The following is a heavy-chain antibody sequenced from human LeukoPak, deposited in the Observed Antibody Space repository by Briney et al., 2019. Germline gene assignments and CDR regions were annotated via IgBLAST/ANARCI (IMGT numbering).Heavy chain of an antibody. V-gene: IGHV4-34*01. Sequence: SETLSLTCTVSGGSISSYYWSWIRQPPGKGLEWIGEINHSGSTNYNPSLKSRVTISVDTSKNQFSLKLSSVTAADTAVYYCARARGYSSSWDYWGQGTLVTVSS. CDR2: INHSGST. D-gene: IGHD6-6*01. J-gene: IGHJ4*02. CDR1: GGSISSYY. CDR3: ARARGYSSSWDY.